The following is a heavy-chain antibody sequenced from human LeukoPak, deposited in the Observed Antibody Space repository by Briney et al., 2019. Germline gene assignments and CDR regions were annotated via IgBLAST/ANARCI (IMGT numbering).Heavy chain of an antibody. D-gene: IGHD2-15*01. CDR2: ISDSGNNK. V-gene: IGHV3-11*01. J-gene: IGHJ4*02. Sequence: GGSLRLSCTVSGFTVSSNSMTWVRQAPGKGLEWISYISDSGNNKYFADSVKGRFTIYRDNAKNSLYLQMNSLRAEDTGVYYCARGGGYCSGGSCYLGYWGQGTLVTVSS. CDR1: GFTVSSNS. CDR3: ARGGGYCSGGSCYLGY.